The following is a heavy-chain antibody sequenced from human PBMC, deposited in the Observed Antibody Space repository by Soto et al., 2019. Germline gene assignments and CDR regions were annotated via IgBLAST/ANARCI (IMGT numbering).Heavy chain of an antibody. CDR3: AKGLSGSGAYQWFDP. D-gene: IGHD3-10*01. V-gene: IGHV3-23*01. Sequence: EVQLLESGGGLVQPGGSLRLSCVASAFTFSRFAMSWVRQTPGKGLEWVPAISGSGDKTFYADSVKGRFTISRDNSKNTLYLQMNSLRVEDTAVYYCAKGLSGSGAYQWFDPWGQGTLVTVSS. J-gene: IGHJ5*02. CDR1: AFTFSRFA. CDR2: ISGSGDKT.